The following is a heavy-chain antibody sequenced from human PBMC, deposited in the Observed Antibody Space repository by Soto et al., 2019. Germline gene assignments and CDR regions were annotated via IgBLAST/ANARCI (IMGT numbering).Heavy chain of an antibody. CDR3: VPFDHGSETARPTEGY. D-gene: IGHD3-16*01. CDR1: GGSISSTNW. J-gene: IGHJ4*02. Sequence: SETLSLTCAVSGGSISSTNWWIWVRQPPGKGLEWIGEIYQSGNTVYNPSLKTRATISLDKSKNQFALKLTSMTAADTAVYYCVPFDHGSETARPTEGYWGQGTPVTVSS. CDR2: IYQSGNT. V-gene: IGHV4-4*02.